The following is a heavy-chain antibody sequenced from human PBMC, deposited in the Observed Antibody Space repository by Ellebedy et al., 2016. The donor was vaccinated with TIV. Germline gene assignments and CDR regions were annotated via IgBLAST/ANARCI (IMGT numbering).Heavy chain of an antibody. CDR1: GFMFTNYW. Sequence: ETLSLTXAASGFMFTNYWMSWVRQAPGKGLEWVATIKQDGSEKYYVASVTGRFTISRDNAKKSLYLQMNSLRAEGTDTAVYYCVRDKMVDATTGSKFDYWGQGTLVTVSS. CDR2: IKQDGSEK. CDR3: VRDKMVDATTGSKFDY. D-gene: IGHD2-15*01. V-gene: IGHV3-7*01. J-gene: IGHJ4*02.